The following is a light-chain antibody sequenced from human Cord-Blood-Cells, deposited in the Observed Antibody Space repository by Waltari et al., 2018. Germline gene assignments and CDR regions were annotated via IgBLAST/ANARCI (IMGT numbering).Light chain of an antibody. CDR2: RNN. CDR3: AAWDDSLSVV. Sequence: QSVLTQTRSAPGTHGQRVTISCYGSSSNFGSNYLYWYQQLPGTAPKLLIYRNNQRPSGVPDRFSGSKSGTSASLAISGLRSEDEADYYCAAWDDSLSVVFGGGTKLTVL. J-gene: IGLJ2*01. V-gene: IGLV1-47*01. CDR1: SSNFGSNY.